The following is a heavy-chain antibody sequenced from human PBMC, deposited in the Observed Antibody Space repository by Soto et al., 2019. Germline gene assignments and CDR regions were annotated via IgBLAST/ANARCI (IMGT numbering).Heavy chain of an antibody. CDR3: ATPSGY. J-gene: IGHJ4*02. CDR1: GYPFTSHY. D-gene: IGHD3-10*01. V-gene: IGHV1-46*01. CDR2: INPSAGST. Sequence: GSGKLSFKACGYPFTSHYMHWVRQAPGQGLEWMGLINPSAGSTSYAQSFQGRVTMTRETSTSTVFMDLSSLRSEDTAIYYCATPSGYWGQGTLVPVSS.